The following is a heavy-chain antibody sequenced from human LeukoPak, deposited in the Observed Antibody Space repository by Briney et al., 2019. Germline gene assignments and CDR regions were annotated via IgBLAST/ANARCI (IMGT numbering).Heavy chain of an antibody. CDR1: GYTFTGYY. V-gene: IGHV1-2*02. CDR3: ARAFEGPYSYGNYYYYYYMDV. CDR2: INPDSGGT. J-gene: IGHJ6*03. Sequence: GASVKVSCKASGYTFTGYYMHWVRQAPGQGLEWMGRINPDSGGTNYAQKFQGRVTMTRDTSISTAYMELSRLRSDDTAVYYCARAFEGPYSYGNYYYYYYMDVWGKGTTVTVSS. D-gene: IGHD5-18*01.